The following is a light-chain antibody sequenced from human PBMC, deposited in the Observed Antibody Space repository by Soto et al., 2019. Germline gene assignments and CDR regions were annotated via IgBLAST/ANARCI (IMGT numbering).Light chain of an antibody. V-gene: IGLV1-40*01. Sequence: QSVLTQPPSVSGAPGQRVTISCTGSSSNIGAGYDVHWYQQLPGTAPKLLIYGNSNRPSGVPDRFSGSKSGTSASLAITGLLAADEADYYYQPYDSSRRGSVVFGGGTKLTVL. CDR1: SSNIGAGYD. CDR2: GNS. CDR3: QPYDSSRRGSVV. J-gene: IGLJ2*01.